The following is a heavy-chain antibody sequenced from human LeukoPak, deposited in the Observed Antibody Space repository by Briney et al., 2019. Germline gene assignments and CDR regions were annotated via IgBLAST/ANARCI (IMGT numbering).Heavy chain of an antibody. CDR2: IYSGGST. CDR3: ARDYGGTLDY. Sequence: GGSLRLSCAASGFTFSDYYMSWIRQAPGKGLEWVSVIYSGGSTYYADSVKGRFTISRDNSKNTLYLQMNSLRAEDTAVYYCARDYGGTLDYWGQGTLVTVSS. CDR1: GFTFSDYY. J-gene: IGHJ4*02. D-gene: IGHD4/OR15-4a*01. V-gene: IGHV3-53*01.